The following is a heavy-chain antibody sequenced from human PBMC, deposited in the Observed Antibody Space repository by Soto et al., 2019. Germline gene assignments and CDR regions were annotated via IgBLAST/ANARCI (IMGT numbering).Heavy chain of an antibody. CDR2: ISGKNGNT. J-gene: IGHJ6*02. CDR3: ARVPSSLVVVQDYGTDV. CDR1: GYTFVSHG. D-gene: IGHD2-2*01. Sequence: ASVKASCKASGYTFVSHGITWVRQAPGQGLEWMGWISGKNGNTNYAQKLQGRVTMTTDTSTSTAYMELRSLRTDDTAVYYCARVPSSLVVVQDYGTDVSGQGRTLTISS. V-gene: IGHV1-18*04.